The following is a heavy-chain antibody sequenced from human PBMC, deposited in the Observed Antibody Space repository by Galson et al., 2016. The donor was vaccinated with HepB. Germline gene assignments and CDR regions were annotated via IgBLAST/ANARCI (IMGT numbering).Heavy chain of an antibody. D-gene: IGHD3-9*01. CDR3: AHSYYDFFAGYQPLDY. CDR1: GFSLTTSGVG. CDR2: IYWDDDT. J-gene: IGHJ4*02. V-gene: IGHV2-5*02. Sequence: PALVKPTQTLTLTCTFSGFSLTTSGVGVGWXRQSPGEALEWLAFIYWDDDTRYSPSLKSRLTLTKDTSKNQVGLTMTNMDPVDTATYYCAHSYYDFFAGYQPLDYWGQGTLVTVSS.